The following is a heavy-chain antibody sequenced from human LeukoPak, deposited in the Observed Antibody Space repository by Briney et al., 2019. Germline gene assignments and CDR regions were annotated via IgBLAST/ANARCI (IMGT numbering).Heavy chain of an antibody. D-gene: IGHD4-17*01. CDR1: GFTFSSYA. V-gene: IGHV3-23*01. J-gene: IGHJ1*01. CDR2: ISGSGGST. Sequence: GGSLRLSCAASGFTFSSYAMSWVRQAPGKGLEWVSAISGSGGSTYYADSVKGRFTISRDNSKNTLYLQMSSLGAEDTAVYYCVRDLTTVTTAWGQGTLVTVSS. CDR3: VRDLTTVTTA.